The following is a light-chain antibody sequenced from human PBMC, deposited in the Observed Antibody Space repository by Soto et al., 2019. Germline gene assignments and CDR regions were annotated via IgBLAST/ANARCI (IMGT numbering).Light chain of an antibody. CDR1: QSVSRGY. CDR2: GAS. CDR3: QQYGGSPTT. J-gene: IGKJ2*01. Sequence: EIVLTQSPCALSWSPGEGFTLSCRASQSVSRGYLAWYQQKPGQAPRLLMYGASSRATGIPDRFSGRGSGTDFTLTITRLEPEDFAVYYCQQYGGSPTTFGQGTKVDIK. V-gene: IGKV3-20*01.